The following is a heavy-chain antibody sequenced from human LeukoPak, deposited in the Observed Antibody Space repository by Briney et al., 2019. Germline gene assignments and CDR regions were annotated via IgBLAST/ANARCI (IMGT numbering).Heavy chain of an antibody. J-gene: IGHJ3*02. V-gene: IGHV4-30-2*01. CDR2: IYHSGST. CDR3: ARGDGDYGDAFDI. CDR1: GGSLSSGGYS. D-gene: IGHD4-17*01. Sequence: PSQTLSLTCAVSGGSLSSGGYSWSWIRQPPGKGLEWIGYIYHSGSTYYNPSLKSPVTISVDRSKNQFSLKLSSVTAADTAVYYCARGDGDYGDAFDIWGQGTMVTVSS.